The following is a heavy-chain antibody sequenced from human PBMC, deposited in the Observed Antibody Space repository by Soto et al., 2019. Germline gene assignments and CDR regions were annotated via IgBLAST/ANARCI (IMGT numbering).Heavy chain of an antibody. CDR3: ARGHIRYFDDCFDP. Sequence: QVQLQQWGAGLLKPSETLSLTCAVYGGSFSGYYWSWIRQPPGKGLEWIGEINHSGSTNYNPSLKSRVTISVDTSKNQFSLKLSSVTAADTAVYYCARGHIRYFDDCFDPWGQGTLVTVSS. J-gene: IGHJ5*02. V-gene: IGHV4-34*01. CDR1: GGSFSGYY. D-gene: IGHD3-9*01. CDR2: INHSGST.